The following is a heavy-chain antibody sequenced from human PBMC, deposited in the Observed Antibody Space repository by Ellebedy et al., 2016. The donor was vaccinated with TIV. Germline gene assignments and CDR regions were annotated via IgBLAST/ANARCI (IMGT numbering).Heavy chain of an antibody. J-gene: IGHJ4*02. CDR3: AKGADSSSWYWLGGH. D-gene: IGHD6-13*01. CDR1: GSAFSGYS. Sequence: GGSLRLSXVVSGSAFSGYSLNWVRQAPGKGLEWLSYISSSSNVKFYADSVKGRFTVSRDNAKNSLYLQMNGLRDEDTAVYYCAKGADSSSWYWLGGHWGQGTLVTVSS. CDR2: ISSSSNVK. V-gene: IGHV3-48*02.